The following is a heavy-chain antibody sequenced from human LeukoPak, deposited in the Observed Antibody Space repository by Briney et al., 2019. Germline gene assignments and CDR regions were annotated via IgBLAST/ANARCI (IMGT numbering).Heavy chain of an antibody. CDR1: GYTFTSYY. V-gene: IGHV1-46*01. J-gene: IGHJ6*03. Sequence: GASVKVSCKASGYTFTSYYMHWVRQAPGQGLEWMGIVNPSGGSTSYAQKFQGRVTMTRDTSTSTVYMELSSLRSEDTAMYYCARDPGYSGRYYSYYYYMDVWGKGTTVTASS. CDR2: VNPSGGST. D-gene: IGHD1-26*01. CDR3: ARDPGYSGRYYSYYYYMDV.